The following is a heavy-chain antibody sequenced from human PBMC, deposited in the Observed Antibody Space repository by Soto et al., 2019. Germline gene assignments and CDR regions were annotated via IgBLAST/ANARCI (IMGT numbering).Heavy chain of an antibody. CDR3: ARDDGYYRLYDY. CDR2: IYYTGST. D-gene: IGHD3-3*01. V-gene: IGHV4-30-4*01. J-gene: IGHJ4*02. CDR1: GGSISSGDYF. Sequence: QVRLQESGPGLVKPSQTLSLTCTVSGGSISSGDYFWSWARQPPGKGLEWIGYIYYTGSTSYNPSLKSRITMSVDTSKNQFSLKVSSVTAAATAVYFCARDDGYYRLYDYWGQGTRVTVSS.